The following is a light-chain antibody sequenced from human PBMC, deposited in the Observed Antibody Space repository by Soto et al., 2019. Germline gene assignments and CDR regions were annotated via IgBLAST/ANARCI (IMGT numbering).Light chain of an antibody. CDR1: SSDVGGYNF. V-gene: IGLV2-14*01. CDR2: DVS. CDR3: SSYTSTSTYV. Sequence: QSALTQPASVSGSPGQSITISCTGTSSDVGGYNFVSWYQQHPDKAPKLMIYDVSDRPSGVSNRFSGSKSGNTASLTISGLQAEDEADYYCSSYTSTSTYVFGPGTKLTVL. J-gene: IGLJ1*01.